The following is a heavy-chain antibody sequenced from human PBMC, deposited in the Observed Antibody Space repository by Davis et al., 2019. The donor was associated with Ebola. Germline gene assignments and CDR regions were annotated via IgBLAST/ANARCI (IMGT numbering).Heavy chain of an antibody. CDR2: IYYSGST. CDR1: GGSISSYY. CDR3: ARLAVASNDY. D-gene: IGHD6-19*01. Sequence: SETLSLTCTVSGGSISSYYWSWIRQPPGKGLEWIGSIYYSGSTYYNPSLKSRVTISVDTSKNQFSLKLSSVTAADTAVYYCARLAVASNDYWGQGTLVTVSS. V-gene: IGHV4-39*01. J-gene: IGHJ4*02.